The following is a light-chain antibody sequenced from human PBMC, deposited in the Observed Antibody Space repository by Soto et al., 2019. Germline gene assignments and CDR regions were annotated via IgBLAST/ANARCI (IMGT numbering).Light chain of an antibody. Sequence: DIPLTQSHSTLSASVGDRVTIPCRASQSLGGWLAWYQQKPGKAPKLLIYDASSWASGVPSRFSGSGSGTDSTLTISSLQPDDFATYYCQQYNSSPQTFGQGTTVEIK. CDR1: QSLGGW. J-gene: IGKJ1*01. CDR3: QQYNSSPQT. CDR2: DAS. V-gene: IGKV1-5*01.